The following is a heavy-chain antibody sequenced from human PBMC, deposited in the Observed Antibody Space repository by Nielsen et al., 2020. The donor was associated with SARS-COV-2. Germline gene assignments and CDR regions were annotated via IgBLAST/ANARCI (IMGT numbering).Heavy chain of an antibody. CDR1: GFTFSSYG. CDR3: ARDRYYDSSGYFDY. Sequence: GESLKISCAASGFTFSSYGMHWVRQAPGKGLEWVAVIWYDGSNKYYADSVKGRFTISRDNSKNTLYLQMNSLRAEDTAMYYCARDRYYDSSGYFDYWCQGTLVTVSS. CDR2: IWYDGSNK. D-gene: IGHD3-22*01. J-gene: IGHJ4*02. V-gene: IGHV3-33*08.